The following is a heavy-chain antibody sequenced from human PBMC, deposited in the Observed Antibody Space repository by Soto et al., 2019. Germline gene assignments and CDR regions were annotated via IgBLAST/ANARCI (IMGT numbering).Heavy chain of an antibody. CDR2: ITDNGGSR. J-gene: IGHJ3*01. CDR3: AKVVLVTAVVHAFDV. D-gene: IGHD2-21*02. V-gene: IGHV3-23*01. Sequence: EVQLLESGGGFLQPGGSLRLSCAASGFTFTTYAMSWVRQAPGKGLEWVSTITDNGGSRHYADSVKGRFTISRDNSRSTVYLQMNSRRAEDTAVYYCAKVVLVTAVVHAFDVWGQGTMVTVST. CDR1: GFTFTTYA.